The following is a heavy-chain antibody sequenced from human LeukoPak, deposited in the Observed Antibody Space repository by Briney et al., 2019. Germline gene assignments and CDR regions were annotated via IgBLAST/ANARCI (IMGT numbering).Heavy chain of an antibody. Sequence: GGSLRLSCAASGFTFSSYEMNWVRQAPGKGLEWVSAISGSGGSTYYADSVKGRFTISRDNSKNTLYLQVNSLRAEDTAVYYCAKVGAYYYYYGMDVWGQGTTVSVSS. CDR1: GFTFSSYE. J-gene: IGHJ6*02. D-gene: IGHD1-26*01. CDR2: ISGSGGST. CDR3: AKVGAYYYYYGMDV. V-gene: IGHV3-23*01.